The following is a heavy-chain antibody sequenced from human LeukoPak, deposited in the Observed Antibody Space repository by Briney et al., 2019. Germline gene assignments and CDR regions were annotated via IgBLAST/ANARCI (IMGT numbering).Heavy chain of an antibody. CDR1: GFMFSSYP. J-gene: IGHJ1*01. D-gene: IGHD6-19*01. Sequence: GGSLRFSCAASGFMFSSYPMTWVRQAPGKGLKWVSGIGGNGVTTYYADSVKGRFTISRDNSKSTLYLQMNSLRGEDTAVYYCAKRSVSSGWYFQQWGQGTLVTVSS. V-gene: IGHV3-23*01. CDR3: AKRSVSSGWYFQQ. CDR2: IGGNGVTT.